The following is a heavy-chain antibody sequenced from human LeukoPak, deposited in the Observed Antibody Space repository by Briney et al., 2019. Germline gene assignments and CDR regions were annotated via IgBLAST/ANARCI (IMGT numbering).Heavy chain of an antibody. V-gene: IGHV1-18*01. Sequence: ASVRVSCKTSGYTFTDYDITWVRQAPGQGLEWMGRVSPYNGNTYYSQRFQGRVTISKDTSTGTAYMDLRNLRDDDTAMYYCARNGRVRRVVKDLFEYWGQGTLVAVSS. J-gene: IGHJ4*02. CDR1: GYTFTDYD. CDR3: ARNGRVRRVVKDLFEY. CDR2: VSPYNGNT. D-gene: IGHD3-10*01.